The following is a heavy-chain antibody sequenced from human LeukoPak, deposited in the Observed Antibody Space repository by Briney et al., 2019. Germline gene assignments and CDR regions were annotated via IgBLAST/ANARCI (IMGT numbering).Heavy chain of an antibody. Sequence: SETLSLTCTVSGGSIWGWNRQPPGKGLEWIGSIQYTGASFYNPSLKSRVTISIDASKTHFSLQLSSVTAPDTAVYYCAGVDSYPYFVYYFDNWGQGTPVTVSS. J-gene: IGHJ4*02. CDR3: AGVDSYPYFVYYFDN. CDR2: IQYTGAS. CDR1: GGSI. D-gene: IGHD3-16*01. V-gene: IGHV4-38-2*02.